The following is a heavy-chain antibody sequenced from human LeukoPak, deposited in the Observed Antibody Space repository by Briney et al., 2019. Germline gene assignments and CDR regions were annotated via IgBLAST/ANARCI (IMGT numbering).Heavy chain of an antibody. CDR3: AKALRGIVAFDI. CDR1: GFTFDGYA. J-gene: IGHJ3*02. CDR2: ISWNSGTI. D-gene: IGHD3-16*01. Sequence: GGSLRLSCAASGFTFDGYAMHWVRQAPGKGLEWVAGISWNSGTIVYADSVRGRFTISRDNAKNVLYLQMNSLRAEDTAVYYCAKALRGIVAFDIWGQGTMVTVSS. V-gene: IGHV3-9*01.